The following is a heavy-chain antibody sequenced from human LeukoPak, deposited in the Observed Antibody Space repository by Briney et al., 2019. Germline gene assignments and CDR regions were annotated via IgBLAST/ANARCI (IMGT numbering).Heavy chain of an antibody. D-gene: IGHD5-12*01. Sequence: SETLSLTCAVYGGSFSGYYWSWTRQPPGKGLEWIGEINHSGSTNYNPSLKSRVTISVDTSKNQFSLKLSSVTAADTAVYYCARGGYSGYLTYWGQGTLVTVSS. V-gene: IGHV4-34*01. CDR3: ARGGYSGYLTY. CDR2: INHSGST. CDR1: GGSFSGYY. J-gene: IGHJ4*02.